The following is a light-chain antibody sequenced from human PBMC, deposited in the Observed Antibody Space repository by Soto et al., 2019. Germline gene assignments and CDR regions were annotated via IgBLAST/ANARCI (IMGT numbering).Light chain of an antibody. J-gene: IGKJ1*01. CDR1: QTVTNNY. CDR2: DAS. V-gene: IGKV3-11*01. CDR3: QQRSNWPQT. Sequence: IVLTQSPGTLSLSPGDRATLSCRASQTVTNNYLAWYQQRPGQAPRLLIYDASNRATGIPARFSGSGSGTDFTLTISSLEPEDFAVYYCQQRSNWPQTFGQGTKVDIK.